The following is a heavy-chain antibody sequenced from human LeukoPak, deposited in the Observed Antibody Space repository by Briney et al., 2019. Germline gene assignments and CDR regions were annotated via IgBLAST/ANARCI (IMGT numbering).Heavy chain of an antibody. Sequence: SGGSLRLSCAASGFTFSSYSMDWVRQAPGKGLEWVSSISSSSSYIYYADSVKGRFTISRDNAKNSLYLQMNSLRAEDTAVYYCARVSAVRGPRSEWAFDIWGQGTMVTVSS. J-gene: IGHJ3*02. V-gene: IGHV3-21*01. CDR2: ISSSSSYI. D-gene: IGHD3-10*01. CDR3: ARVSAVRGPRSEWAFDI. CDR1: GFTFSSYS.